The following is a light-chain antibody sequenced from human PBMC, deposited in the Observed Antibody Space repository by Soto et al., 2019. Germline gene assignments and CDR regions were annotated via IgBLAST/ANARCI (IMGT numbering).Light chain of an antibody. Sequence: DSQLTQAPSSLSASVGDRVNITCRASQRISNYLSWYQQKPGKAPKLLIYAASSLQSGVPSRFSGSGSGTDFTLTIGSLQAEDFATYYCQQSYSTQFAFGPGTKVDIK. J-gene: IGKJ3*01. CDR3: QQSYSTQFA. CDR2: AAS. V-gene: IGKV1-39*01. CDR1: QRISNY.